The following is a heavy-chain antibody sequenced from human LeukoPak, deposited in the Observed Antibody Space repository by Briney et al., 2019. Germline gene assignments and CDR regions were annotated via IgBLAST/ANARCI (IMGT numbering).Heavy chain of an antibody. J-gene: IGHJ4*02. CDR1: GGSYSGYY. CDR2: INHSGST. V-gene: IGHV4-34*01. CDR3: ARGWNRMVRGVIGY. Sequence: SETLSLTCAVYGGSYSGYYWSWIRQPPGKGLEWIGEINHSGSTNYNPSLKSRVTISVDTSKNQFSLKLSSVTAADTAVYYCARGWNRMVRGVIGYWGQGTLVTVSS. D-gene: IGHD3-10*01.